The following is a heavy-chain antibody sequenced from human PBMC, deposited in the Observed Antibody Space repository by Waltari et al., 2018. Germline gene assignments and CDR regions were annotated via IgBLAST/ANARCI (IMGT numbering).Heavy chain of an antibody. D-gene: IGHD3-10*01. CDR3: ATALGGGISASRPFHF. CDR1: GDTFTAIY. CDR2: LDPEDGQA. J-gene: IGHJ3*01. V-gene: IGHV1-69-2*01. Sequence: EVQMLQSGAEVKKPGTPVKISCKVSGDTFTAIYIHWIKQAPGKGLQWMGLLDPEDGQAIYAQKFQGRVTMTADTSIHTAYMELTSLTSEDTAFYYCATALGGGISASRPFHFWGQGTMITVSS.